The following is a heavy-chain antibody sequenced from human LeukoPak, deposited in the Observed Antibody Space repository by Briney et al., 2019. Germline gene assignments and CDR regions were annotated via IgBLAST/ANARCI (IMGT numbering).Heavy chain of an antibody. D-gene: IGHD2-8*01. V-gene: IGHV3-7*01. Sequence: GGSLRLSCAASGFTFSSYWMSWVRQAPGKGLEWVANIKEDGTHKYYVGSVRGRFTISRDNAKNSLYLRMNSLRAEDTAIYYCAREARGTRAAFDVWGQGTMVTVFS. CDR2: IKEDGTHK. J-gene: IGHJ3*01. CDR1: GFTFSSYW. CDR3: AREARGTRAAFDV.